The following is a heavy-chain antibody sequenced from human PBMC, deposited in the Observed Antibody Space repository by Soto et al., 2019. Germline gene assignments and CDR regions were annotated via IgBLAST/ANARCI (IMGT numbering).Heavy chain of an antibody. CDR2: INHSGST. Sequence: PSETLSLTCAVYGGSFSGYYWTWIRQPPGTGLEWIGEINHSGSTNYTPSLKSRVTISLDTSKNQFSLKLTSLSASDTAVYYCARDKITGLFDYWGQGTLVTVSS. V-gene: IGHV4-34*01. CDR3: ARDKITGLFDY. D-gene: IGHD2-8*02. J-gene: IGHJ4*02. CDR1: GGSFSGYY.